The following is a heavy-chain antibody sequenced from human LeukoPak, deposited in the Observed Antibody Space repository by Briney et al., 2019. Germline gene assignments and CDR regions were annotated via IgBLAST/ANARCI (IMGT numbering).Heavy chain of an antibody. CDR3: AKNGGGVSGGFDI. CDR1: GLTVSSNY. D-gene: IGHD3-16*01. J-gene: IGHJ3*02. Sequence: GGSLRLSCAASGLTVSSNYMSWVRQAPGKGLEWVSVIYSGGSTYYADSVKGRFTISRDNSKNTLYLQMNSLRAEDTAVYYCAKNGGGVSGGFDIWGQGTMVAVSS. CDR2: IYSGGST. V-gene: IGHV3-53*01.